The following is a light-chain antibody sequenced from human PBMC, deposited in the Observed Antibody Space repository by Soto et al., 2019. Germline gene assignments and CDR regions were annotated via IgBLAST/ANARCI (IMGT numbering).Light chain of an antibody. Sequence: QSALTQPASVSGSPGQSIIISCTGTSRDVGDYNLFSWYQQHPGKAPKLMIYEGSKRPSGVSNRFSGSKSGNTASLTISGLQAEDEADYYCCSYAGSSTHVVFGGGTKLTVL. CDR2: EGS. V-gene: IGLV2-23*01. CDR1: SRDVGDYNL. CDR3: CSYAGSSTHVV. J-gene: IGLJ2*01.